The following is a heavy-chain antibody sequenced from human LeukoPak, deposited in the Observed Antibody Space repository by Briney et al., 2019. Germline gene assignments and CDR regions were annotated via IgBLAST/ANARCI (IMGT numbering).Heavy chain of an antibody. CDR2: IYHSGTT. D-gene: IGHD3-22*01. V-gene: IGHV4-4*02. J-gene: IGHJ4*02. CDR1: GDSISRGNW. CDR3: ASFYDSSGYYLFDY. Sequence: PSETLSLTCAVSGDSISRGNWWSWVRQPPGKGLEWIGDIYHSGTTNYNPSLKSRVTISVDRSKNQFSLKLSSVTAADTAVYYCASFYDSSGYYLFDYWGQGTLVTVSS.